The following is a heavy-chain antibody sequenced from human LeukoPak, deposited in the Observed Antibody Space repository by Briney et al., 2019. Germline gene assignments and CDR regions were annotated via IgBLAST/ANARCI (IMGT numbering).Heavy chain of an antibody. Sequence: GGSLRLSRAVSGFTLSDNYMSWIRQAPGKGLEWVSYISPNGYTIYYADSVKGRFTISSDYAKNSLYLQMNSLRGEDTAVYYCARDLQARHPSSKITETDNWGRGTLVTVSS. CDR3: ARDLQARHPSSKITETDN. CDR2: ISPNGYTI. CDR1: GFTLSDNY. V-gene: IGHV3-11*01. J-gene: IGHJ4*02. D-gene: IGHD3-16*01.